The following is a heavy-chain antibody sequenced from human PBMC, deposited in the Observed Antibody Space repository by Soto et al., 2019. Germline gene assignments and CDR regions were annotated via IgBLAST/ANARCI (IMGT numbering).Heavy chain of an antibody. CDR3: ARAGADYHYYYMYL. V-gene: IGHV1-18*01. Sequence: ASVKVSCKASGYTFTSYFISWVRQAPGQGLEWMGWISAYNGNTTYAQKLQGRVTMTTDTSTSTAYMELRSLRSDDTAVYYCARAGADYHYYYMYLWGKGTTVTVSS. CDR2: ISAYNGNT. CDR1: GYTFTSYF. J-gene: IGHJ6*03.